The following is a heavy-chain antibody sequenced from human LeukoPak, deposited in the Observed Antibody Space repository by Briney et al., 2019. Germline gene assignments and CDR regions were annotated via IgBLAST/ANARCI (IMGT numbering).Heavy chain of an antibody. CDR2: IIPILGIA. V-gene: IGHV1-69*04. CDR1: GGTFSSYA. D-gene: IGHD3-22*01. J-gene: IGHJ4*02. CDR3: ARKGHYYDSSGLDY. Sequence: ASVKVSCKASGGTFSSYAISWVRQAPGQGLEWMGRIIPILGIANYAQKFQGRVTITADKSTSTAYIELSSLRSEDTAVYYCARKGHYYDSSGLDYWGQGTLVTVSS.